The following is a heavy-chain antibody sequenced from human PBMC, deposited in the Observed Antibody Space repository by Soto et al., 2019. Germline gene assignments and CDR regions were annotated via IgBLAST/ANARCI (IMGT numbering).Heavy chain of an antibody. D-gene: IGHD3-3*01. V-gene: IGHV5-51*01. CDR2: IYPGDSDT. CDR3: ARLGFNYDFLSGYYNVHHYHGIDV. CDR1: GYKVSTWHNFSSYW. Sequence: GEALKISCMDSGYKVSTWHNFSSYWIAWVRQMHGEGLEWMGIIYPGDSDTRYSPSFQGQVTISADKSINSVYLQWSSLKASDTATYYCARLGFNYDFLSGYYNVHHYHGIDVWGQGTTDPVSS. J-gene: IGHJ6*02.